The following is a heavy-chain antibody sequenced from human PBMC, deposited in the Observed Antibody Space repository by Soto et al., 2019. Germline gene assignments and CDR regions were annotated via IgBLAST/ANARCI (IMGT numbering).Heavy chain of an antibody. J-gene: IGHJ4*01. CDR2: IYNSGRT. D-gene: IGHD2-21*02. CDR1: GGSISSIDYY. Sequence: SSETLSLTCTVSGGSISSIDYYWSWIRQPPGKGLERIGDIYNSGRTNYNPSLKSRATLSVDTSKNQFSLKMSSVTAADTAVYYCARDPLGTAELFDYWGQGILVTVSS. V-gene: IGHV4-30-4*01. CDR3: ARDPLGTAELFDY.